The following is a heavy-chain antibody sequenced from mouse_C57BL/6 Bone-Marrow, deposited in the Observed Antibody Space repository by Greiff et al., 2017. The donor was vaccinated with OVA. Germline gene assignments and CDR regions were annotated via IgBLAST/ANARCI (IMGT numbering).Heavy chain of an antibody. J-gene: IGHJ3*01. D-gene: IGHD1-1*01. Sequence: EVKLMESGGGLVQPGGSLKLSCAASGYTFSDYGMAWVRQAPRKGPEWVAFISNLAYSIYYADTVTGRFTISREKAKNTLYLEMSSLRSEDTAMYYCARQDYYDFAYWGQGTLVTVSA. V-gene: IGHV5-15*01. CDR1: GYTFSDYG. CDR3: ARQDYYDFAY. CDR2: ISNLAYSI.